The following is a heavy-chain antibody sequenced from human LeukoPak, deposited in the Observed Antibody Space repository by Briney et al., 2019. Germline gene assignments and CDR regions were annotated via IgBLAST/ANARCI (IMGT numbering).Heavy chain of an antibody. CDR1: GFTVSSNY. D-gene: IGHD6-13*01. V-gene: IGHV3-53*01. J-gene: IGHJ5*02. Sequence: PGGSLRLSCAASGFTVSSNYMSWVRQAPGKGLEWVSVIYSGGSTYYADSLKGRFTISRDNSKNTLYLQMNSLRAEDTAVYYCARGPGSSWSRAPGWFDPWGQGTLVTVSS. CDR2: IYSGGST. CDR3: ARGPGSSWSRAPGWFDP.